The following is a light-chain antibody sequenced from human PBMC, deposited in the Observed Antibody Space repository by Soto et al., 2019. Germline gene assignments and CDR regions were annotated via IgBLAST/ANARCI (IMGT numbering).Light chain of an antibody. J-gene: IGKJ3*01. Sequence: DIQMTQSPSSLPASVGDRATITCRSGQSISSNLNWYQQRPGKAPELLIFAASSLQSGVPSRFSGSGSGTDFTLTISSLQPADFATYYCQQSYRTPFTFGPGTRVDLK. CDR1: QSISSN. CDR3: QQSYRTPFT. V-gene: IGKV1-39*01. CDR2: AAS.